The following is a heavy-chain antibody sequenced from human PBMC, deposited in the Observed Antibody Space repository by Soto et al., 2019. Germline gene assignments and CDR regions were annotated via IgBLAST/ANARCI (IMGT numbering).Heavy chain of an antibody. J-gene: IGHJ5*02. CDR2: IDPVDSYA. D-gene: IGHD6-13*01. V-gene: IGHV5-10-1*01. CDR1: GFSFTNYW. CDR3: ARIESIARNWFDP. Sequence: GESLKISCKGSGFSFTNYWISWVRQMPGKGLEWMGNIDPVDSYANYSPSFQGHVTFSVDTSISTAYLQWSSLKASDTAMYFCARIESIARNWFDPWGQGTLVTVS.